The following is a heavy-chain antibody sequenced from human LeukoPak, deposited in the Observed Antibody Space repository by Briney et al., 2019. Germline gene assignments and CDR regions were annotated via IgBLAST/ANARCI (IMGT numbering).Heavy chain of an antibody. Sequence: SETLSLTCTVSGYSISSAYYWSWIRQPPGKGLEWIGYIYYSGSTNYNPSLKSRVTISVDTSKNQFSLKLSSVTAADTAVYYCARVGRDGYNWYAFDIWGQGTMVTVSS. CDR2: IYYSGST. V-gene: IGHV4-61*01. D-gene: IGHD5-24*01. CDR1: GYSISSAYY. CDR3: ARVGRDGYNWYAFDI. J-gene: IGHJ3*02.